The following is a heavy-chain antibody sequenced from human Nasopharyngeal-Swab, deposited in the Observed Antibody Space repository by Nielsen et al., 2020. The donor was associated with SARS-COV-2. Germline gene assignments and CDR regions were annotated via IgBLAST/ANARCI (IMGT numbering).Heavy chain of an antibody. D-gene: IGHD2-8*02. CDR2: ISWNSGSI. J-gene: IGHJ6*02. CDR3: AKAGGVAGEFNGMDV. CDR1: GFTFAAYA. Sequence: SLKISCAASGFTFAAYAMHWVRHVPGKGLEWVSGISWNSGSIGYADSVKGRFTISRDNAKNSLYLQMNSLRAEDTALYYCAKAGGVAGEFNGMDVWGQGTTVTVSS. V-gene: IGHV3-9*01.